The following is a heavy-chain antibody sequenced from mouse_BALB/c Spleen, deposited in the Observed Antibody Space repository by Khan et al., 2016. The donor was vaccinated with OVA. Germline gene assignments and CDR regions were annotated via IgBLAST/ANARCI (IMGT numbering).Heavy chain of an antibody. CDR2: ISSGGTT. D-gene: IGHD2-14*01. J-gene: IGHJ2*01. CDR1: GFTFSSYV. CDR3: AREAYRYDEYYFDY. V-gene: IGHV5-6-5*01. Sequence: DVQLVESGGDLVKPGGSLKLSCAVSGFTFSSYVMSWVRQTPEKRLEWVASISSGGTTAYPDNVKGRFTISRDNARNIMYLQMSSRRSEDTAMYYCAREAYRYDEYYFDYWGQGTTLTVSS.